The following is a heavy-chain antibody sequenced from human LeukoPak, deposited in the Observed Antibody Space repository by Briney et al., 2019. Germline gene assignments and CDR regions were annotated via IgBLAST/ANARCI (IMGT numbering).Heavy chain of an antibody. CDR1: GGSISSSNW. CDR3: ARDQFVGELSLYLIFGY. Sequence: ETSGTLSLTCAVSGGSISSSNWWSWVRQPPGKGLEWIGEIYHSGSTNYNPSLKSRVTISVDKSKNQFSLKLSSVTAADTAVYYCARDQFVGELSLYLIFGYWGQGTLVTVSS. D-gene: IGHD3-16*02. J-gene: IGHJ4*02. V-gene: IGHV4-4*02. CDR2: IYHSGST.